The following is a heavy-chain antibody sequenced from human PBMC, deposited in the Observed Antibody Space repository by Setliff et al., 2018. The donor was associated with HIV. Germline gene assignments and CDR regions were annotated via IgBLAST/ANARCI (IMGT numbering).Heavy chain of an antibody. D-gene: IGHD3-16*01. CDR3: ASIRITLGGETLDS. CDR2: IDHTGRI. J-gene: IGHJ1*01. CDR1: GGSFSGYY. V-gene: IGHV4-34*01. Sequence: SETLSLTCAVYGGSFSGYYWNWIRQAPRKGLEWIGEIDHTGRINYNPSLKSRVTMSVDTSKNQFSLKLESVTAADRGVYYCASIRITLGGETLDSWGQGGLVTVSS.